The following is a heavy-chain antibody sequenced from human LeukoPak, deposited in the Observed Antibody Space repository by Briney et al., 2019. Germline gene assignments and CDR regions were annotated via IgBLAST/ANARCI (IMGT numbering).Heavy chain of an antibody. J-gene: IGHJ5*02. CDR2: IYTSGST. CDR3: ARLRVVPAASWFDP. D-gene: IGHD2-2*01. V-gene: IGHV4-61*02. Sequence: PSETLSLTCTVSGGSISSGSYYWSWIRQPARKGLEWIGRIYTSGSTNYNPSLKSRVTISVDTSKNQFSLKLSSVTAADTAVYYCARLRVVPAASWFDPWGQGTLVTVSS. CDR1: GGSISSGSYY.